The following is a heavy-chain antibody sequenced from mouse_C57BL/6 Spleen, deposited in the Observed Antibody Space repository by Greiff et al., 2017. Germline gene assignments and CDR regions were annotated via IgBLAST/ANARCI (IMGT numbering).Heavy chain of an antibody. CDR1: GYSFTDYN. CDR2: INPNYGTT. V-gene: IGHV1-39*01. D-gene: IGHD1-1*01. J-gene: IGHJ3*01. Sequence: VQLKESGPELVKPGASVKISCKASGYSFTDYNMNWVKQSNGKSLEWIGVINPNYGTTSDNQKFKGKATLTVDQSSSTAYMQLNSLTSEDSAVYYCAREGSSYVGAWFAYWGQGTLVTVSA. CDR3: AREGSSYVGAWFAY.